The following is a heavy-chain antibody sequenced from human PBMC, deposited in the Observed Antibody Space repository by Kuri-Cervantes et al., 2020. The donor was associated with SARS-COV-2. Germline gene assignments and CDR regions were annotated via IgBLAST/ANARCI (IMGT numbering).Heavy chain of an antibody. CDR2: TTDDGTNK. V-gene: IGHV3-30-3*01. D-gene: IGHD1-7*01. Sequence: GGSLRLTCAASGFTFSSYTMHWVRQAPGKGLEWVAVTTDDGTNKYYSDSVKGRFTISRDNSKNTLYLQMNSLRTEDTAVYYCARGFELYRDFDLWGRGTLVTVSS. J-gene: IGHJ2*01. CDR3: ARGFELYRDFDL. CDR1: GFTFSSYT.